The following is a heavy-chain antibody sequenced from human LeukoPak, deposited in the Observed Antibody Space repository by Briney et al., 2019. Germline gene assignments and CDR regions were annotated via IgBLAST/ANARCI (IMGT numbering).Heavy chain of an antibody. CDR2: ISSSSSYI. V-gene: IGHV3-21*01. Sequence: GGSLRLSCAASGFTFSSYEMNWVRQAPGKGLEWVSSISSSSSYIYYADSVKGRFTISRDNAKNSLYLQMNSLRAEDTAVYYCARETAYYYDSSGYSSWGQGTLVTVSS. CDR1: GFTFSSYE. CDR3: ARETAYYYDSSGYSS. J-gene: IGHJ4*02. D-gene: IGHD3-22*01.